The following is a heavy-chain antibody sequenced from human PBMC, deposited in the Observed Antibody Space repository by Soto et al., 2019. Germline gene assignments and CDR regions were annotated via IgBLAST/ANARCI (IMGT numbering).Heavy chain of an antibody. CDR2: IYYSGST. V-gene: IGHV4-59*01. J-gene: IGHJ5*02. D-gene: IGHD2-2*01. Sequence: SETLSLTCTVSGDSISANYWNWFRQPPGKGLEWIGYIYYSGSTNYNPSLKSRVTISVDTSKNQFSLNMRFVTAADTAVYYCARASPDWFDPWGQGTLVTVSS. CDR3: ARASPDWFDP. CDR1: GDSISANY.